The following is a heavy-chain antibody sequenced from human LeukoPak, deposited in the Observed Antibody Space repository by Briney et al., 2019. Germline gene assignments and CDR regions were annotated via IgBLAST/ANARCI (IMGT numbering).Heavy chain of an antibody. CDR1: GFNFDNFA. Sequence: GGSLRLSCVVSGFNFDNFAMHWVRQPLGKGLEWVAVISHDGRTKYYADSVKGRFTISRDNSKNTLYLQMNSLRAEDTAVYYCAKVPSSYYDFWSGYLDYWGQGTLVTVSS. V-gene: IGHV3-30*04. CDR3: AKVPSSYYDFWSGYLDY. J-gene: IGHJ4*02. D-gene: IGHD3-3*01. CDR2: ISHDGRTK.